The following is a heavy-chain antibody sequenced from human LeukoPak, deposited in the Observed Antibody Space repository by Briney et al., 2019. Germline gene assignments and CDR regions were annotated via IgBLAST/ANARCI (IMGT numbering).Heavy chain of an antibody. CDR2: IYYSGST. CDR1: GGSISSYY. Sequence: ASETLSLTCTVSGGSISSYYWSWIRQPPGKGLEWIGYIYYSGSTNYNPSLKSRVTISVDTSKNQFSLKLSSVTAADTAVYYCARHPVAGTREVGNYWGQGTLVTVSS. CDR3: ARHPVAGTREVGNY. V-gene: IGHV4-59*08. D-gene: IGHD6-19*01. J-gene: IGHJ4*02.